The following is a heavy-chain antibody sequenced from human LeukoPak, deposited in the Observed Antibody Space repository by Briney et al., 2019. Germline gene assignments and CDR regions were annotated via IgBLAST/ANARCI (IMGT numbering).Heavy chain of an antibody. J-gene: IGHJ4*02. CDR2: IYYSGST. CDR1: GGSISSYY. CDR3: ARQGSSGWSPDY. V-gene: IGHV4-59*08. Sequence: SETLSLTCTVSGGSISSYYWSWIRQPPGKGLEWIGYIYYSGSTNYNPSLKSRVTLSVDTSKKQFSLKLSSVTAADTAVYHCARQGSSGWSPDYWGQGTLVTVSS. D-gene: IGHD6-19*01.